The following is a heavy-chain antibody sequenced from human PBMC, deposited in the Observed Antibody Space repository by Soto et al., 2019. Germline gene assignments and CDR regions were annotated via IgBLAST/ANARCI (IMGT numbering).Heavy chain of an antibody. D-gene: IGHD4-17*01. V-gene: IGHV4-59*01. CDR2: IYYSGST. Sequence: SETLSLTCTVSGGSISSYYWSWIRQPPGKGLEWIGYIYYSGSTNYNPSLKSRVTISVDTSKNQFSLKLSSVTAADTAVYYCARAGDYIVEAGFGMDVWGKGTTVTVSS. CDR3: ARAGDYIVEAGFGMDV. J-gene: IGHJ6*04. CDR1: GGSISSYY.